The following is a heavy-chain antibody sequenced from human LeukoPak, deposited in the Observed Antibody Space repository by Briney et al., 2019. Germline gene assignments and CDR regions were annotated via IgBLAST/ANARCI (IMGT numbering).Heavy chain of an antibody. CDR3: ARHESSHWGPDDY. V-gene: IGHV4-39*01. Sequence: SETLSLTCTVSGGSISSSSYYWGWIRQPPGKGLEWIGSIYYSGSTYYNPSLKSRVTISVDTSKNQFSLKLSSVTAADTAVYYCARHESSHWGPDDYWGREPWSPSPQ. J-gene: IGHJ4*02. CDR2: IYYSGST. D-gene: IGHD7-27*01. CDR1: GGSISSSSYY.